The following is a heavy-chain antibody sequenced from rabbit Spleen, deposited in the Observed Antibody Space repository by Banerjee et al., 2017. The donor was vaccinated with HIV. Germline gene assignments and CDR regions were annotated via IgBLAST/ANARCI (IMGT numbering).Heavy chain of an antibody. CDR2: IDAGSNGFT. CDR1: GVSFSGSYY. J-gene: IGHJ6*01. D-gene: IGHD1-1*01. Sequence: QEQLEESGGDLVKPGASLTLTCIASGVSFSGSYYMCWVRQAPGKGLEWIACIDAGSNGFTYFATWAKGRFTISKTSSTTVTLQMTSLTAADTATYFCARDTSSSFSSYGMDLWGQGTLVTVS. CDR3: ARDTSSSFSSYGMDL. V-gene: IGHV1S45*01.